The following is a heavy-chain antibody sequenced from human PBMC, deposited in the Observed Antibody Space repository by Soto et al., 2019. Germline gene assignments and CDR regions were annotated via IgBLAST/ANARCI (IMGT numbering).Heavy chain of an antibody. CDR3: AKTKGNYCSGGDCGHY. D-gene: IGHD2-21*02. CDR2: ISGNAGRT. Sequence: VQLFQSGGGQVQPGGSLRLSCAASGFSFSSYAVGWVRQTPGKGLEWVSVISGNAGRTYYADSVKGRFIISRDNSRDTLSLQMDSLRGEDTAIYYCAKTKGNYCSGGDCGHYWGQGTLVTVSS. CDR1: GFSFSSYA. V-gene: IGHV3-23*01. J-gene: IGHJ4*02.